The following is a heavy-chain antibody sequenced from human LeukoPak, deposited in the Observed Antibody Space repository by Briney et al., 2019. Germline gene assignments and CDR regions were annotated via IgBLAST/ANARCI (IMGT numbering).Heavy chain of an antibody. J-gene: IGHJ4*02. V-gene: IGHV3-33*01. Sequence: GGSLRLSCAASGFTFSSYGVHWVRQAPGKGLEWVAVIWYDGSNKYYADSVKGRFTISRDNSKNTLYLQMNSLRAEDTAVYYCARETTVTTPGYFDYWGQGTLVTVSS. CDR3: ARETTVTTPGYFDY. D-gene: IGHD4-17*01. CDR1: GFTFSSYG. CDR2: IWYDGSNK.